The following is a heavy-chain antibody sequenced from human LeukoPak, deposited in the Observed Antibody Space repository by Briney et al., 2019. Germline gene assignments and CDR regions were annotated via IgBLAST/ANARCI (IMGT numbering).Heavy chain of an antibody. Sequence: GGSLRLSCAASGFTFSNYWMNWVRQAPGKGLEWVANIKQDGGEKSYVDSVKGRFTISRDNAKNSLHLQMNSLRAEDTAVYYCAAYYYDSSGYCYWGQGTLVTVSS. CDR2: IKQDGGEK. CDR1: GFTFSNYW. V-gene: IGHV3-7*03. J-gene: IGHJ4*02. D-gene: IGHD3-22*01. CDR3: AAYYYDSSGYCY.